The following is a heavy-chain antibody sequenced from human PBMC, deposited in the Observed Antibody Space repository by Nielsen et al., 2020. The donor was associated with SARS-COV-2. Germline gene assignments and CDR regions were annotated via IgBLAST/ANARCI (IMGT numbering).Heavy chain of an antibody. D-gene: IGHD6-13*01. J-gene: IGHJ4*02. CDR3: ARLASSSWHFDY. V-gene: IGHV3-64*01. CDR1: GFTFSSYA. CDR2: ISSNGGST. Sequence: GESLKISCAASGFTFSSYAMHWVRQAPGKGLEYVSAISSNGGSTYYANSVKGRFTISRDNSKNTLYLQMNSLRAEDTAVYYCARLASSSWHFDYWGQGTLVTVSS.